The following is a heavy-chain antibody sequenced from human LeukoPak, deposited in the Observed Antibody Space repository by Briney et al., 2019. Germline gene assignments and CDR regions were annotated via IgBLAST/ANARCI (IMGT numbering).Heavy chain of an antibody. J-gene: IGHJ4*01. CDR1: GFPFSSYW. D-gene: IGHD5-18*01. CDR3: AKVMGFAYGYFDS. V-gene: IGHV3-7*03. CDR2: IKQDGSKK. Sequence: GGPLRLSCVASGFPFSSYWMTWVRQAPGKGLEWVANIKQDGSKKSYVDSVKGRFTISRDNAKNSLFLQMNSLRAEDTALYYCAKVMGFAYGYFDSWGHGTLVTVSS.